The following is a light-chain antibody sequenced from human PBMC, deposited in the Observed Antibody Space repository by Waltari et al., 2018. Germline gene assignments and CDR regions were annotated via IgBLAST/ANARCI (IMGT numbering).Light chain of an antibody. CDR1: QSISSW. CDR3: QQYNKYSPGYT. J-gene: IGKJ2*01. Sequence: DIQMTQSPSTLSASVGDRVTITCRASQSISSWLAWYPQKPGKAPKLLNYKASSLESGVPSRFSGSGSGTEFTLTNCSLQPDDFATYYCQQYNKYSPGYTFGQGTKLEIK. V-gene: IGKV1-5*03. CDR2: KAS.